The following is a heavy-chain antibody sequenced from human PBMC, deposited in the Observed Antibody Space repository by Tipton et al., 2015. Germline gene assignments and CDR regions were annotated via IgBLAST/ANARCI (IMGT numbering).Heavy chain of an antibody. Sequence: TLSLTCTVSGGSISHYYWSWIRQPPGKGLEWFGHIYYSGSTNYNTSLKSRVTMSVDTSKNQFSLKLSSVTAADTAVYYCAREGWNSDSSGYDYWGQGTLVTVSS. V-gene: IGHV4-59*12. CDR3: AREGWNSDSSGYDY. CDR1: GGSISHYY. J-gene: IGHJ4*02. CDR2: IYYSGST. D-gene: IGHD3-22*01.